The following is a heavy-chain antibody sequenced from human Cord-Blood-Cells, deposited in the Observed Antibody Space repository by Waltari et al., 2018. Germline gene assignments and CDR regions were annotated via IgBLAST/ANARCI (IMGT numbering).Heavy chain of an antibody. CDR1: GGSFSGYY. J-gene: IGHJ5*02. CDR3: ARWVPLMTTVTKGWFDP. CDR2: INHSGST. D-gene: IGHD4-4*01. Sequence: QVQLQQWGAGLLKPSETLSLTCAVYGGSFSGYYWSWIRQHPGKGLEWIGEINHSGSTNYNPSHKSRVTISVDTSKNQFSLKLSSVTAADTAVYYCARWVPLMTTVTKGWFDPWGQGTLVTVSS. V-gene: IGHV4-34*01.